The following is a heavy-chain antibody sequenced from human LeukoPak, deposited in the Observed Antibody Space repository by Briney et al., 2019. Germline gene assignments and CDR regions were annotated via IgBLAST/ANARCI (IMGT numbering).Heavy chain of an antibody. CDR2: IKQDGSET. CDR1: GFSFSGFW. V-gene: IGHV3-7*01. J-gene: IGHJ4*02. D-gene: IGHD6-13*01. Sequence: PGGSLRLSCAASGFSFSGFWMSWVRQAPGKGLEWVANIKQDGSETYSVDSVKGRFIISRDNAKNSLYLQMNSLRAEDTAVYYCARDIVDSSSWYYFDYWGQGTLVTVSS. CDR3: ARDIVDSSSWYYFDY.